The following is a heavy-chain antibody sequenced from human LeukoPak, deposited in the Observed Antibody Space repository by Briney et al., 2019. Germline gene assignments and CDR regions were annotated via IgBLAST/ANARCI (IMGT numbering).Heavy chain of an antibody. CDR1: GFTFSTYG. CDR2: ISDVGTLI. D-gene: IGHD3-10*01. V-gene: IGHV3-48*02. Sequence: GGPLTLSCAASGFTFSTYGVNWVRQAPGKGLEWVSYISDVGTLIYYSDSVRGRFTISRDNAKNSLFLQMNSLRDDDTAVYFCARKQSGSYYAGLDYWGQGTLVTVSS. CDR3: ARKQSGSYYAGLDY. J-gene: IGHJ4*02.